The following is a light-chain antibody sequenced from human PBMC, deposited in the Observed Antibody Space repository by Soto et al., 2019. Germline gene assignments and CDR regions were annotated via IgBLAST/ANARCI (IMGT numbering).Light chain of an antibody. V-gene: IGKV3-15*01. CDR3: QQYNDWPLT. Sequence: EIVMTQSPVTLSVSPGERVTLSCRASQSVGNNLAWYQQKPGQAPRPLIFGISSRATGIPARFSGTGSGTEFSLTISRLQSEDFAVYYCQQYNDWPLTFGGGTKV. CDR1: QSVGNN. J-gene: IGKJ4*01. CDR2: GIS.